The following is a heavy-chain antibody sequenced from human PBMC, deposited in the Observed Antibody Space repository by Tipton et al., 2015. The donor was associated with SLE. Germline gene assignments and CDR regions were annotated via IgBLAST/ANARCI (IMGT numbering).Heavy chain of an antibody. D-gene: IGHD6-13*01. Sequence: TLSLTCIVSGGSVSSSTWWSWVRQPPGKGLEWIGEIYHSGSTNYNPSLKSRVTISVEKSNNHFSLKLNSVTAADTAVYYCARRAAGNFDYWGQGTLVTVSS. J-gene: IGHJ4*02. CDR2: IYHSGST. V-gene: IGHV4-4*02. CDR3: ARRAAGNFDY. CDR1: GGSVSSSTW.